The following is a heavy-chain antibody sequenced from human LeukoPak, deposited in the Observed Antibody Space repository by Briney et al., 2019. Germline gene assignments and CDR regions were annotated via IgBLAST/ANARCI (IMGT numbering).Heavy chain of an antibody. V-gene: IGHV4-61*02. CDR2: IYTSGST. J-gene: IGHJ4*02. D-gene: IGHD3-10*01. Sequence: SQTLSLTCTVSGGSISSGSYYWSWIRQPAGKGMEWNGRIYTSGSTNYNPSLKSRVTISVDTSKNQFSLKLSSVTAADTAVYYCARESLYYYGSGSYRIYDYWGQGTLVTVSS. CDR1: GGSISSGSYY. CDR3: ARESLYYYGSGSYRIYDY.